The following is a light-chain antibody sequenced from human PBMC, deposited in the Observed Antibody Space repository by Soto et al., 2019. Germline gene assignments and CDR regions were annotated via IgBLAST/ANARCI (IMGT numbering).Light chain of an antibody. Sequence: EIVLTQSPATLSLSPGERATLSCRASQSVGSYLAWYQQKPGQAPRLLIYDASNRATGIPARFSGSGSGTDFTLTISSLDPEDFAVYYCQQRSNWPYTFGGGTRVEIE. V-gene: IGKV3-11*01. CDR1: QSVGSY. J-gene: IGKJ4*01. CDR3: QQRSNWPYT. CDR2: DAS.